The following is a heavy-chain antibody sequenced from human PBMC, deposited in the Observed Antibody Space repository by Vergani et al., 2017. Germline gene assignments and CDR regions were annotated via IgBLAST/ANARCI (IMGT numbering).Heavy chain of an antibody. D-gene: IGHD6-19*01. V-gene: IGHV4-39*07. CDR2: IYYSGST. Sequence: QLQLQESGPGLVKPSETLSLTCTVSGGSISSSSYYWGWIRQPPGKGLEWIGSIYYSGSTYYNPSLKSRVTISVDPSKNQFSLKLSSVTAADTAVYYCARKIAVAGTGPGFDPWGQGTLVTVSS. CDR3: ARKIAVAGTGPGFDP. J-gene: IGHJ5*02. CDR1: GGSISSSSYY.